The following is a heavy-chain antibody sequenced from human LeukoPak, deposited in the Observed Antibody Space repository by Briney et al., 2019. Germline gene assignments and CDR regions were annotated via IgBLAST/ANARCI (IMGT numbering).Heavy chain of an antibody. CDR2: IRSKAYGETT. V-gene: IGHV3-49*03. CDR1: GFTFGDYF. J-gene: IGHJ4*02. CDR3: TRGSGPLYPWDILTGYPHEW. Sequence: PGGSLRLSCTVSGFTFGDYFMSWFRQAPGTGLEWVGFIRSKAYGETTEYAASVKGRFTISRDDSKSIAYLQMNSLKTEDTAVYYCTRGSGPLYPWDILTGYPHEWWGQGTLVTVSS. D-gene: IGHD3-9*01.